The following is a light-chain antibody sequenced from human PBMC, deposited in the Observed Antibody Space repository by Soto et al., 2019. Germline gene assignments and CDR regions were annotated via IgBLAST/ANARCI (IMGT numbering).Light chain of an antibody. J-gene: IGKJ1*01. CDR3: LQDYNYPRT. CDR1: QGIRNE. V-gene: IGKV1-6*01. Sequence: IQLTQSPSSLSASVGDRVTITCRTSQGIRNELGWYQQKPGKAPKLLIYSASSLQSGVPSRFSGSGSGTDFTLTISSLQPEDFATYYCLQDYNYPRTFGQGTKVDIK. CDR2: SAS.